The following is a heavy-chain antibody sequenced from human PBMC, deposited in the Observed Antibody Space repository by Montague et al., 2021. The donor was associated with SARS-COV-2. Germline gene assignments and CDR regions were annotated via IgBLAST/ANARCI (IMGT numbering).Heavy chain of an antibody. Sequence: SETLSLTCTVSGGSISSNSNYWGWIHQSAGKGLEWIGSIYYSGTTYYNPSLKSRVTISVDTSKNQFSLRLSSVTATDTSVYYCARSTATFGESHNWFAPWGQGTVVIVAT. V-gene: IGHV4-39*01. D-gene: IGHD3-10*01. CDR3: ARSTATFGESHNWFAP. CDR2: IYYSGTT. CDR1: GGSISSNSNY. J-gene: IGHJ5*02.